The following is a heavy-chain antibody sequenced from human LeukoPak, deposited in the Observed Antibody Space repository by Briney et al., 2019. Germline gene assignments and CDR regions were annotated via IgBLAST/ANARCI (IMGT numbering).Heavy chain of an antibody. J-gene: IGHJ4*02. CDR1: GFTFSTYV. V-gene: IGHV3-30*03. D-gene: IGHD1-20*01. CDR3: ARDLYNWVFDY. CDR2: ISYDGSNK. Sequence: AGGSLRLSCAASGFTFSTYVMSWVRQAPGKGLEWVAVISYDGSNKYYADSVKGRFTISRDTSKNTLYLQMSSLRAEDTAVYYCARDLYNWVFDYWGQGTLVTVSS.